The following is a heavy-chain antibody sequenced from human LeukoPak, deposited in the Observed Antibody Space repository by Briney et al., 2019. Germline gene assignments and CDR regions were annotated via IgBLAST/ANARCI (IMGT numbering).Heavy chain of an antibody. CDR3: AKDAPVNIVVVPAANS. Sequence: GGSLRLSCAASGFTFSDYYMSWIRQAPGKGLEWVSYISSSGSTIYYADSVKGRFTISRDNAKNSLYLRMNNLRVEDTAVYYCAKDAPVNIVVVPAANSWGQGTLVTVSS. V-gene: IGHV3-11*04. D-gene: IGHD2-2*01. CDR1: GFTFSDYY. CDR2: ISSSGSTI. J-gene: IGHJ4*02.